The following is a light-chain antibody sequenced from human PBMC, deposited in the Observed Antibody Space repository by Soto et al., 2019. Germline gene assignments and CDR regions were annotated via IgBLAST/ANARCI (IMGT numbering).Light chain of an antibody. V-gene: IGKV3D-20*02. Sequence: EIVLTQSPGTLSLSPGGRATLSCRASQSVSSSYLAWYQQKPGQAPRLLIYGASSRATGIPARFSGSGSGTDFTLTISSLEPEDFAVYYCQQRSNWITFGQGTRMEIK. CDR2: GAS. J-gene: IGKJ5*01. CDR1: QSVSSSY. CDR3: QQRSNWIT.